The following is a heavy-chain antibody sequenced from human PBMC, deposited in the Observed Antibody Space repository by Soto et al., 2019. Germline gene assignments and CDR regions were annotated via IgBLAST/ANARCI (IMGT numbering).Heavy chain of an antibody. D-gene: IGHD3-22*01. Sequence: SETLSLTCTVSGGSISSGGYYWSWIRQHPGKGLEWIGYIYYSGSTYYNPSLKSRVTISVDTSKNQFSLKLSSVTAADTAVYYCARARSTMIVVVIPDAFDILGKGTMVTVAS. CDR3: ARARSTMIVVVIPDAFDI. CDR2: IYYSGST. CDR1: GGSISSGGYY. J-gene: IGHJ3*02. V-gene: IGHV4-31*03.